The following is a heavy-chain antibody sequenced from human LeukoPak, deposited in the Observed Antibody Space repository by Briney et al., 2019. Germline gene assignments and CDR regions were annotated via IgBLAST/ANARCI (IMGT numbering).Heavy chain of an antibody. Sequence: GGSLRLSCTASGFTFSSYWMSWIRQAPGKGLEWVSYISSSGSTIYYADSVKGRFTIYRDNAKNSLYLQMNSLRAEDTAFYYCAKDIYSSAATGGACFNYWGQGTLVTVSS. CDR1: GFTFSSYW. J-gene: IGHJ4*02. CDR3: AKDIYSSAATGGACFNY. CDR2: ISSSGSTI. V-gene: IGHV3-11*01. D-gene: IGHD6-19*01.